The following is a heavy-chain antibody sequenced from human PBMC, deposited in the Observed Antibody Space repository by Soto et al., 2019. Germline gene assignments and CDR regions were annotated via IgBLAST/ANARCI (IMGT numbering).Heavy chain of an antibody. D-gene: IGHD6-13*01. V-gene: IGHV3-64D*06. CDR1: GFTFSSYA. J-gene: IGHJ4*02. Sequence: GGSLRLSCSASGFTFSSYAMHWVRQAPWKGLEYVSAISSNGGSTYYADSVKGRFTISRDNSKNTLYLQMSSLRAEDTAVYYCVKALVTIAAAGIFDYWGQGTLVTVSS. CDR2: ISSNGGST. CDR3: VKALVTIAAAGIFDY.